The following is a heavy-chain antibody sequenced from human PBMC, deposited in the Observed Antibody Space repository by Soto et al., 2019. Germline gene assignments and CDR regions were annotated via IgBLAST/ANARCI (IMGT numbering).Heavy chain of an antibody. CDR1: GYTFTSYA. CDR3: AREGIAAAWRLEAFDI. J-gene: IGHJ3*02. Sequence: ASVKVSCKASGYTFTSYAMHWVRQAPGQRLEWMGWINAGNGNTKYSQKFQGRVTITRDTSASTAYMELSSLRSEDTAVYYCAREGIAAAWRLEAFDIWGQGTMVTVSS. D-gene: IGHD6-13*01. V-gene: IGHV1-3*01. CDR2: INAGNGNT.